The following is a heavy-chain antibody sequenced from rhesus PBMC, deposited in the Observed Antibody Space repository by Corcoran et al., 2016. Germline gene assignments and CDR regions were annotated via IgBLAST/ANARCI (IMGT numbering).Heavy chain of an antibody. V-gene: IGHV3S25*01. CDR3: AKSVRGYWIDY. J-gene: IGHJ4*01. CDR1: GFTFISYW. Sequence: EVQLVESGGGLAKPGGSLRLSCAASGFTFISYWLNWVRQAPGKGLELVSAIISGRCSTYYSDSVKGRFNISRDNSKNTLSLQMNSLRAEDTAVYYCAKSVRGYWIDYWGQGVLVTVSS. CDR2: IISGRCST. D-gene: IGHD5-42*01.